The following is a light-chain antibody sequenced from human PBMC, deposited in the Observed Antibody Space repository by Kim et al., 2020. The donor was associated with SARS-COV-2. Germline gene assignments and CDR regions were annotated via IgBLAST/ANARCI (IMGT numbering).Light chain of an antibody. Sequence: QSALAQPRSVSGSPGQSVTISCTGTSSDVGGYNYVSWYQQHPGKVPKVMIYDVSKRPSGVPDRFSGSKSGNTASLTISGLQAEDEADYYCFSYARGYIDWVFGGGTQLTVL. CDR3: FSYARGYIDWV. V-gene: IGLV2-11*01. CDR1: SSDVGGYNY. J-gene: IGLJ3*02. CDR2: DVS.